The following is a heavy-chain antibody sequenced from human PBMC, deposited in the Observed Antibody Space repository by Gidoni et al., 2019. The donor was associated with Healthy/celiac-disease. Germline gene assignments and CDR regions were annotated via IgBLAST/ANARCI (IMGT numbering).Heavy chain of an antibody. CDR3: ARCKGWPNCAFDI. D-gene: IGHD6-19*01. J-gene: IGHJ3*02. CDR2: IYYSGST. Sequence: QVQLQESGPGLVKPSETLSLTCTVSGGSISSYYWSWIRQPPGKGLEWIGYIYYSGSTNYNPSLKSRVTISVDTSKNQFSLKLSSVTAADTAVYYCARCKGWPNCAFDIWGQGTMVTVSS. V-gene: IGHV4-59*01. CDR1: GGSISSYY.